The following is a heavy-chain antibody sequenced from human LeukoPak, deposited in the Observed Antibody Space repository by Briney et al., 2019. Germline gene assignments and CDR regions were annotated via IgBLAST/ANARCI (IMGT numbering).Heavy chain of an antibody. CDR1: GFTFSNHA. CDR2: ISGSGTNT. D-gene: IGHD2-15*01. CDR3: GXGGLPDIVVVIAAPPXY. Sequence: GGSLRLSCAGSGFTFSNHAMSWVRQAPGQGLEWVSSISGSGTNTYYAASVKGRFTISRDNSKNTLYLQMSSLRAEDTAIYYCGXGGLPDIVVVIAAPPXYXXQGTXXTVS. J-gene: IGHJ4*02. V-gene: IGHV3-23*01.